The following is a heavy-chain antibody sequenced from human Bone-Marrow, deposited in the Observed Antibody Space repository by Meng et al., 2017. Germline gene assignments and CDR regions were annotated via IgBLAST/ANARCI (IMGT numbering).Heavy chain of an antibody. J-gene: IGHJ5*02. Sequence: QLQLQESGPGLVNPSETLSLICSVSGGSISSRSYYWGWIRQPPGKGLEWIGTIYYSGSTYYNPSLNSRVTISVDTSKNQFSLKLNSVTAADTALYYCVTSNALPALNWFDPWGRGTLVTVSS. CDR2: IYYSGST. V-gene: IGHV4-39*07. CDR3: VTSNALPALNWFDP. D-gene: IGHD1-1*01. CDR1: GGSISSRSYY.